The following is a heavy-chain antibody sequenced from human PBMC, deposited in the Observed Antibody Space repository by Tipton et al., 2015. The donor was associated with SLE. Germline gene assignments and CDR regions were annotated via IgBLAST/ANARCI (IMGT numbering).Heavy chain of an antibody. Sequence: TLSLTCIVSGDSISSSSYYWGWIRQPPGKGLEWIGEINHSGSTNYNPSLKSRVTISVDTSKNQFSLKLSSVTAAGTAVYYCARQPVYYYYYMDVWGKGTTVTVSS. CDR3: ARQPVYYYYYMDV. CDR2: INHSGST. CDR1: GDSISSSSYY. J-gene: IGHJ6*03. V-gene: IGHV4-39*01.